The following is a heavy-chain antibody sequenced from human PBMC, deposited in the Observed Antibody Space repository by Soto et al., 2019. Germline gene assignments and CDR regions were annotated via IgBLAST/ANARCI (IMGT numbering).Heavy chain of an antibody. CDR3: ARGYYYYYGMDV. CDR2: ISYDGSNK. V-gene: IGHV3-30-3*01. Sequence: GGSLRLSCAASGFTFSSYAMHWVRQAPGKGLEWVAVISYDGSNKYYADSVKGRFTISRDNSKNTLYLQMNSLRAEDTAVYYCARGYYYYYGMDVWGQGTTVTVSS. J-gene: IGHJ6*02. CDR1: GFTFSSYA.